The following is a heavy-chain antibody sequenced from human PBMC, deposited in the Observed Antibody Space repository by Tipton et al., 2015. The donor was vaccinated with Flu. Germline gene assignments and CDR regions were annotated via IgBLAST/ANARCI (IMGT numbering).Heavy chain of an antibody. CDR2: INPNSGLT. Sequence: QSGAEVKKPGASVKVSCKASGYRFTGYYLHWVRQVPGQGFEWMGWINPNSGLTHYAQKFQGRVSMTRDASVSTAFMELSRLRSDDTAVYYCARDKGGGTYTFDVWGQGTMVTVSS. CDR1: GYRFTGYY. D-gene: IGHD1/OR15-1a*01. CDR3: ARDKGGGTYTFDV. J-gene: IGHJ3*01. V-gene: IGHV1-2*02.